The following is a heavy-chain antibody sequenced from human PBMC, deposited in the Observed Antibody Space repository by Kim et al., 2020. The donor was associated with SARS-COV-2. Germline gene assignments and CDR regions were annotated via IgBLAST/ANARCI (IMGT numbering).Heavy chain of an antibody. CDR3: ARESETELDY. J-gene: IGHJ4*02. Sequence: STYYNPSLKSRVTISVDTSKNQFSLKLSSVTAADTAVYYCARESETELDYWAREPWSPSPQ. CDR2: ST. V-gene: IGHV4-31*02.